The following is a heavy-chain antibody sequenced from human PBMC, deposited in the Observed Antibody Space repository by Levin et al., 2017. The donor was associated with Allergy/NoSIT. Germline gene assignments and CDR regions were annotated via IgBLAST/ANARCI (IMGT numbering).Heavy chain of an antibody. V-gene: IGHV4-4*02. Sequence: SETLSLTCAVSGGSISSSNWWSWVRQPPGKGLEWIGEIYHSGSTNYNPSLKSRVTISVDKSKNQFSLKLSSVTAADTAVYYCARGGGTITMVRGVTPKPQFDPWGQGTLVTVSS. D-gene: IGHD3-10*01. CDR1: GGSISSSNW. CDR2: IYHSGST. CDR3: ARGGGTITMVRGVTPKPQFDP. J-gene: IGHJ5*02.